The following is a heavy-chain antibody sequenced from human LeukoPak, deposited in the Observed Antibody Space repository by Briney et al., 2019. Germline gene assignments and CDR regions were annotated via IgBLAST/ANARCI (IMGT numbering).Heavy chain of an antibody. D-gene: IGHD3-22*01. CDR1: GFTFSSDA. Sequence: PVGSLRLSCAASGFTFSSDAMSWVRQAPGQGLEWVSAISDNGGSTYYADSVKGRFTVSIDNSKNTLYLQMSSLRAEDTAVYYCAKVVTYYYDSSGYPDYWGQGTLVTVSS. CDR3: AKVVTYYYDSSGYPDY. J-gene: IGHJ4*02. CDR2: ISDNGGST. V-gene: IGHV3-23*01.